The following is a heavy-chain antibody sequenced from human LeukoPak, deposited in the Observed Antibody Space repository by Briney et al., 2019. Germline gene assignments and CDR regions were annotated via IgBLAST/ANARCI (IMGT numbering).Heavy chain of an antibody. D-gene: IGHD3-22*01. V-gene: IGHV3-11*04. CDR2: ISSSGSTI. Sequence: GGSLRLSCAASGFTFSDYYMSWIRQAPGKGLEWVSYISSSGSTIYYADSVKGRFTISRDNAKNSLYLQMNSLRAEDTAVYYCARDYYDSSGYSIPLDYWGQGTLVTVSS. CDR3: ARDYYDSSGYSIPLDY. CDR1: GFTFSDYY. J-gene: IGHJ4*02.